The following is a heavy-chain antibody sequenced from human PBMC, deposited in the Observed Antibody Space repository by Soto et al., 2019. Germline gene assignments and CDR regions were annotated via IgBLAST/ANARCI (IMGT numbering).Heavy chain of an antibody. CDR3: ARQIYDSDSGPNFQYYFDS. CDR2: IDPSDSQT. Sequence: ESLTMCCKGSGYSFAGYWITWVRQIPGKGLEWMGRIDPSDSQTYYSPSFRGHVTISAAKSITTVFLQWSSLRASDTAMYYCARQIYDSDSGPNFQYYFDSWGQGTLVTVSS. J-gene: IGHJ4*02. V-gene: IGHV5-10-1*01. CDR1: GYSFAGYW. D-gene: IGHD3-22*01.